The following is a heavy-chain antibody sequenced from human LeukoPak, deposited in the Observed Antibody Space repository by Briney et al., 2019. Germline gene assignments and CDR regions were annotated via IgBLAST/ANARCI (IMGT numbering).Heavy chain of an antibody. J-gene: IGHJ3*02. CDR1: GFTFSSYS. Sequence: GGSLRLSCTASGFTFSSYSMNWVRQAPGKGLEWVANIKHDGSQKYNVDSVKGRFTTSRDNAKNSLYLQMNSLRVEDTAVYYCARAVSGAFDIWGQGTMVTVSS. CDR2: IKHDGSQK. V-gene: IGHV3-7*04. D-gene: IGHD1-14*01. CDR3: ARAVSGAFDI.